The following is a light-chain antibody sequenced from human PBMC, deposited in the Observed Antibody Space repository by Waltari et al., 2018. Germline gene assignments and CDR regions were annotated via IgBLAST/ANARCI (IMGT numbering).Light chain of an antibody. CDR3: LQGIDLPFT. CDR1: QSLLQSDGKTY. J-gene: IGKJ3*01. V-gene: IGKV2-29*02. Sequence: NAMTQPPLSLSVIPGLSASLTHNSSQSLLQSDGKTYLSWFVQKPGQSPQILIYEVSRRFSGVPRRCSGSGSVTDFTLTISRVEAEDVGVYYCLQGIDLPFTFGPGTKVEIK. CDR2: EVS.